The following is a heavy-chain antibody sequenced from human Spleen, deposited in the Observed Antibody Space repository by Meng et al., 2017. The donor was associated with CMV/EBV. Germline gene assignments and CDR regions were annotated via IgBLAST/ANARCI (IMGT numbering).Heavy chain of an antibody. Sequence: GGSISRGGYYWSSIRQPPGKGLEWIGYIYNSGSTYYNPSLKSRITILVDMSKNQFSLKLTSVTAADMAVYYCASVRYSDWLFFDSWGQGTLVTVSS. CDR3: ASVRYSDWLFFDS. V-gene: IGHV4-30-4*08. CDR1: GGSISRGGYY. D-gene: IGHD3-9*01. CDR2: IYNSGST. J-gene: IGHJ4*02.